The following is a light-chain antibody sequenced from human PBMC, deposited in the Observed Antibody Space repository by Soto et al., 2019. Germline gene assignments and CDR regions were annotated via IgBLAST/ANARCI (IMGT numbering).Light chain of an antibody. Sequence: QSVLTQPRSVSGSPGQSVTISCTGTSSGLGGYNFVSWYQQHPGKAPKLIIYDVTKRPSGVPDRFSASKSVNTASLTISGLQAEDEDDYYCCSYTGIYVFGGGTTLTVL. J-gene: IGLJ2*01. CDR3: CSYTGIYV. CDR2: DVT. CDR1: SSGLGGYNF. V-gene: IGLV2-11*01.